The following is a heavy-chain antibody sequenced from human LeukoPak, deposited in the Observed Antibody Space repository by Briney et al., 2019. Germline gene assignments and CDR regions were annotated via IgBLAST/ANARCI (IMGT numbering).Heavy chain of an antibody. D-gene: IGHD3-3*01. V-gene: IGHV3-21*01. CDR1: GFTFSSYE. CDR3: ARFWSGAIDY. J-gene: IGHJ4*02. CDR2: ISSSSSYI. Sequence: GGSLRLSCAASGFTFSSYEMNWVRQAPGKGLEWVSSISSSSSYIYYADSVKGRFTISRDNAKNSLYLQMNSLRAEDTAVYYCARFWSGAIDYWGQGTLVTVSS.